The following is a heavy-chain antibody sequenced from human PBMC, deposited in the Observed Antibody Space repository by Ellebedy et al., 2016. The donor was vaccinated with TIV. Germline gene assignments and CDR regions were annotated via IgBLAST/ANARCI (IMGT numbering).Heavy chain of an antibody. CDR1: GGSISSYY. V-gene: IGHV4-59*08. Sequence: SETLSLTCTVSGGSISSYYWSWIRQPPGKGLEWIGYIYYSGSTNYNPSLKSRVTISVDTSKNQFSLKLSSVTAADTAVYYCARLTSSSWHYWYFDLWGRGTLVTVSS. CDR3: ARLTSSSWHYWYFDL. CDR2: IYYSGST. D-gene: IGHD6-13*01. J-gene: IGHJ2*01.